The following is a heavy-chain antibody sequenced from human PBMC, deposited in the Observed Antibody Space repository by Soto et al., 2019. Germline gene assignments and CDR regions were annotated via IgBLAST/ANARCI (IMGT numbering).Heavy chain of an antibody. Sequence: GGSLRLSCAASGFTVSSNYMSWVRQAPGKGLDWVSVIYSGGSTYYADSVKGRFTISRHNSKNTLYLQMNSLRAEDTAVYYCASHFYYDSSVYEAPYYYYGMDVWGQGTTVTVS. CDR2: IYSGGST. J-gene: IGHJ6*02. V-gene: IGHV3-53*04. CDR1: GFTVSSNY. D-gene: IGHD3-22*01. CDR3: ASHFYYDSSVYEAPYYYYGMDV.